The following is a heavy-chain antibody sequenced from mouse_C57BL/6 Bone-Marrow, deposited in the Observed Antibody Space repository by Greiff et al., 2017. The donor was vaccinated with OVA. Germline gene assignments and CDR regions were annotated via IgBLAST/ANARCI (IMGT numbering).Heavy chain of an antibody. Sequence: EVQLQQSGPELVKPGDSVKISCKASGYSFTGYFINWVMQSHGKSLEWIGRINPYNGDTFYNQKFKGKATLTVDKSSSTAHMELRSLTSEDSAVYYCARRGGDYDVIDYWGQGTTLTVSS. V-gene: IGHV1-20*01. CDR3: ARRGGDYDVIDY. D-gene: IGHD2-4*01. J-gene: IGHJ2*01. CDR2: INPYNGDT. CDR1: GYSFTGYF.